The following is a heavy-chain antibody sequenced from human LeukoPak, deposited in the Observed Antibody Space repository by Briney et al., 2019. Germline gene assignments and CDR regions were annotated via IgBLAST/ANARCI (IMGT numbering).Heavy chain of an antibody. CDR1: SGSISSYY. D-gene: IGHD2/OR15-2a*01. CDR2: IYTSGST. V-gene: IGHV4-4*07. CDR3: ARSRSANRYYYYMGV. Sequence: PSETLSLTCTVSSGSISSYYWSWIRQPAGKGLEWIGRIYTSGSTNYNPSLKSRVTMSVDTSKNQFSLKLSSVTAADTAVYYCARSRSANRYYYYMGVWGKGTTVTVSS. J-gene: IGHJ6*03.